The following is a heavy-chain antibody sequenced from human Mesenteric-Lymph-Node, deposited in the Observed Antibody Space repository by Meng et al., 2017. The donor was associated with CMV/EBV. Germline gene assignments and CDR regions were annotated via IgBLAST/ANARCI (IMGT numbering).Heavy chain of an antibody. CDR2: TNWNGGSS. V-gene: IGHV3-20*04. J-gene: IGHJ6*02. Sequence: GGSLRLSCAASRFTFDDYGMTWVRQAPGKGLEWVAGTNWNGGSSHYAESVRGRFLISRDNAKNTLSLLMNSLRAEDTAFYYCARERDFYYGMDVWGQGTTVTVSS. CDR1: RFTFDDYG. CDR3: ARERDFYYGMDV.